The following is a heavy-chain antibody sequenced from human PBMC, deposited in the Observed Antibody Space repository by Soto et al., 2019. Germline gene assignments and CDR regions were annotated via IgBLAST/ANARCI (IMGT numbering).Heavy chain of an antibody. V-gene: IGHV5-10-1*01. CDR3: ARRASSSFYRFDF. CDR1: GYSFTAYW. Sequence: GESLKISCQASGYSFTAYWITWVRQMPGKGLEWMATIDPSDSYVDYSPSFRGHVTVSVDRYITTVYLQWNSLKASDSAMYFCARRASSSFYRFDFCGQGALVT. D-gene: IGHD2-2*01. CDR2: IDPSDSYV. J-gene: IGHJ4*02.